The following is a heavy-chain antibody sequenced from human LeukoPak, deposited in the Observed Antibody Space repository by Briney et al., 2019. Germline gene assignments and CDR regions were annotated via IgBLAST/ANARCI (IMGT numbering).Heavy chain of an antibody. CDR3: ARSMIRGVVYFDY. J-gene: IGHJ4*02. D-gene: IGHD3-10*01. V-gene: IGHV3-21*01. Sequence: GGSLRLSCAASGFAFSNYNINWVRQAPGKGLEWVSSIGSSSAYIYYADSVKGRFTISRDNAKNSLYLQMNSLRAEDTAVYYCARSMIRGVVYFDYWGQGTLVTVSS. CDR1: GFAFSNYN. CDR2: IGSSSAYI.